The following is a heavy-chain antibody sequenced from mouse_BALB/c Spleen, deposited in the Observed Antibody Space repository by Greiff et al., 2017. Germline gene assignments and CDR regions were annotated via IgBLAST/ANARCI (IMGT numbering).Heavy chain of an antibody. CDR2: ISSGSSTI. CDR1: GFTFSSFG. Sequence: EVKLVESGGGLVQPGGSRKLSCAASGFTFSSFGMHWVRQAPEKGLEWVAYISSGSSTIYYADTVKGRFTISRDNPKNTLFLQMTSLRSEDTAMYDSARGYPYYFDYWGQGTTLTVSS. CDR3: ARGYPYYFDY. V-gene: IGHV5-17*02. D-gene: IGHD1-2*01. J-gene: IGHJ2*01.